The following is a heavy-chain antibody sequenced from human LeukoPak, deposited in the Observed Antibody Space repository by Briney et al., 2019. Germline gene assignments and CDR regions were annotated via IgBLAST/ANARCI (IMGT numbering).Heavy chain of an antibody. Sequence: PGGSLRLSCAACGFTFSSYAMSWVRQAPWKGLEWVSAISGSGGSTYYADSVKGRFTISRDNSKNTLYLQMNSLRAEDTAVYYCAKTIVVVPAATPNWFDPWGQGTLVTVSS. D-gene: IGHD2-2*01. CDR1: GFTFSSYA. V-gene: IGHV3-23*01. J-gene: IGHJ5*02. CDR2: ISGSGGST. CDR3: AKTIVVVPAATPNWFDP.